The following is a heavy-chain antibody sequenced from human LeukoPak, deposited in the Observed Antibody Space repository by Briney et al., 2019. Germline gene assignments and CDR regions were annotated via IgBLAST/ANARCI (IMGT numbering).Heavy chain of an antibody. Sequence: PSETLSLTCAVYGGSLRADFWSWIRQPPGKGLEWIGDIHPGGSTKYNPSLESRVTISVDTSKNQFSLRLTSVTAADTAVYYCARGGSSAEGWFDPWGQGTLVTVSS. CDR3: ARGGSSAEGWFDP. CDR1: GGSLRADF. CDR2: IHPGGST. V-gene: IGHV4-34*01. J-gene: IGHJ5*02. D-gene: IGHD3-10*01.